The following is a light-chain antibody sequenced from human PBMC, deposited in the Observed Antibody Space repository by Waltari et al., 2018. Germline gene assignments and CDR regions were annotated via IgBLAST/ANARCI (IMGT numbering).Light chain of an antibody. CDR1: QSVSKY. Sequence: EIVLTQSPGTLSLSPGERATLSCRASQSVSKYLAWYQQNPGQAPRLLIYDASTRATGIPDRCSGSGSGTDFSLTISRLEPEDFAVYYCQKYVSLPATFGQGTKVEIK. CDR2: DAS. CDR3: QKYVSLPAT. V-gene: IGKV3-20*01. J-gene: IGKJ1*01.